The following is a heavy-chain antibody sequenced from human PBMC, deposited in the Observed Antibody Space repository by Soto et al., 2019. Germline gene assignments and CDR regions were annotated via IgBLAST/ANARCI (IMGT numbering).Heavy chain of an antibody. D-gene: IGHD1-7*01. Sequence: QVTLKESGPVLVKLTETLTLTCTVSGFSLSKARMGVIWIRQPPGEALEWLAHIFWNDERSYSTSLKTRITISKDTSKSQVVLTMTNMVPLDTGTYYCIRALRDELPIYYFYSWGQGTLVTVSS. CDR2: IFWNDER. J-gene: IGHJ4*02. CDR3: IRALRDELPIYYFYS. CDR1: GFSLSKARMG. V-gene: IGHV2-26*01.